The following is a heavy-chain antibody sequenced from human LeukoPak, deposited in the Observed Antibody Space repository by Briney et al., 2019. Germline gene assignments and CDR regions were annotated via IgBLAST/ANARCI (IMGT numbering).Heavy chain of an antibody. CDR1: GFTFSSYA. CDR2: ISGSGSTK. CDR3: ATFVAVALDY. J-gene: IGHJ4*02. D-gene: IGHD6-19*01. V-gene: IGHV3-48*03. Sequence: GGSLRLSCAASGFTFSSYAMSWVRQAPGKGLEWVSYISGSGSTKYYADSVKGRFTISRDNAKNSLYLQMNSLRVEDMAVYYCATFVAVALDYWGRGTLVTVSS.